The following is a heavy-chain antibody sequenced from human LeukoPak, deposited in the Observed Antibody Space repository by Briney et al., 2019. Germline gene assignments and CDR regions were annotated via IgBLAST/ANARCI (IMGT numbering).Heavy chain of an antibody. J-gene: IGHJ4*02. CDR3: ARDGGLAYSGEFDY. V-gene: IGHV4-38-2*02. Sequence: SSETLSLTCTVSGYSFSSGYYWGWIRPPPGKGLGWIGSIYHSGSTYYNPSLKSRVTISVDTSKNQFSLKLSSVTAADTAVYYCARDGGLAYSGEFDYWGQGTLVTVSS. D-gene: IGHD2-15*01. CDR1: GYSFSSGYY. CDR2: IYHSGST.